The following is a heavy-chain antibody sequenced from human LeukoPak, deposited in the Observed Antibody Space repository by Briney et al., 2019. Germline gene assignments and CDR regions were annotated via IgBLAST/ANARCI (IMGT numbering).Heavy chain of an antibody. D-gene: IGHD6-13*01. CDR3: ARVVIAASTDCFDP. V-gene: IGHV4-39*07. CDR1: GGSISSSSYY. CDR2: IYHSGST. J-gene: IGHJ5*02. Sequence: SETLSLTCTVSGGSISSSSYYWGWIRQPPGKGLEWIGTIYHSGSTYYNPSLKSRVAISVDTSKNQFSLKLRSVTAADTAVYYCARVVIAASTDCFDPWGQGTLVTVSS.